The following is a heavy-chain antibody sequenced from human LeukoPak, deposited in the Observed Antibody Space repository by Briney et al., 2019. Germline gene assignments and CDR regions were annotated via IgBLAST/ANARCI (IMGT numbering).Heavy chain of an antibody. V-gene: IGHV3-23*01. CDR3: AKLPHYCSCGSCPNWFDP. Sequence: GGSLRLSCAASGFTFSSYAMSWVRQAPGKGLEWVSAISGSGGSTYYADSVKGRFTISRDNSKNTPYLQMNSLRAEDTAVYYCAKLPHYCSCGSCPNWFDPWGQGNLVTVSS. CDR1: GFTFSSYA. J-gene: IGHJ5*02. D-gene: IGHD2-15*01. CDR2: ISGSGGST.